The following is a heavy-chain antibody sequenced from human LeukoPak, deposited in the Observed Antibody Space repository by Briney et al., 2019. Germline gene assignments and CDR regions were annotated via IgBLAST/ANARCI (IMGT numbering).Heavy chain of an antibody. CDR1: GDSISSSPYY. D-gene: IGHD5-18*01. V-gene: IGHV4-39*07. J-gene: IGHJ4*02. CDR3: ARGGYQQTSTFDF. Sequence: SETLSLTCAVSGDSISSSPYYWVWIRQPPGKGLEWIGGVFYSGTTYYNPSLKSRVTISVDTSKDQFSLQLRSVTAADTAVYYCARGGYQQTSTFDFWGQGTLVTVSS. CDR2: VFYSGTT.